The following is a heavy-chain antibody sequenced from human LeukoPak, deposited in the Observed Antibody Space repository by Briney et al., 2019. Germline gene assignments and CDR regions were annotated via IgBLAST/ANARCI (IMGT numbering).Heavy chain of an antibody. J-gene: IGHJ3*02. CDR1: GYTFTGYY. Sequence: ASVKVSCKASGYTFTGYYMHWVRQAPGQGLEWMGWINPNSGGTNYAQKFQGRVTMTRDTSISTAYMELSRLRSDDTAVYYCARATIIVGDSDAFDIWGQGTMVTVSS. V-gene: IGHV1-2*02. CDR2: INPNSGGT. D-gene: IGHD3-22*01. CDR3: ARATIIVGDSDAFDI.